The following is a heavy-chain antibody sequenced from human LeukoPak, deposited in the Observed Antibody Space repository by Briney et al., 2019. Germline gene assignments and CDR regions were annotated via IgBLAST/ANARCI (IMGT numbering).Heavy chain of an antibody. V-gene: IGHV1-24*01. CDR3: ATGLTVTPYYYYYYMDV. J-gene: IGHJ6*03. Sequence: GASVKVSCKVSGYTLTELSMHWVRQAPGKGLEWMGGFDPEDGETIYAQKFQGRVTMTEDTSTDTAYMELSSLRSEDTAVYYCATGLTVTPYYYYYYMDVWGKGTTVTVSS. CDR1: GYTLTELS. CDR2: FDPEDGET. D-gene: IGHD4-11*01.